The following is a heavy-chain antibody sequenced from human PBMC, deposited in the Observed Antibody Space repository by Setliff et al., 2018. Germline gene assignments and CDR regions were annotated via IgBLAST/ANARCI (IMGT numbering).Heavy chain of an antibody. J-gene: IGHJ4*02. V-gene: IGHV4-59*08. D-gene: IGHD1-1*01. CDR1: GGSISTYY. CDR3: AGYSWGSYYLFDY. Sequence: SETLSLTCTVSGGSISTYYWSGIRQPPGQGLAWIGYIYYSGSTNYNPSLKSRVTMSIDTSRNQFSLTLTSVTAADTATYYCAGYSWGSYYLFDYRGMGTVVTVSS. CDR2: IYYSGST.